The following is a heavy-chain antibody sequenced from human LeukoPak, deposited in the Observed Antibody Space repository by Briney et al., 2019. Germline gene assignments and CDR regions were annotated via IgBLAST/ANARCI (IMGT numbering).Heavy chain of an antibody. CDR3: ARVGSCSGGCCYALNWFDP. CDR1: GYSISSGYN. D-gene: IGHD2-15*01. Sequence: SETLSLTCAVSGYSISSGYNWGWIRQPPGKGLEWIGSIYHSGSTYYNPSLKSRVTISVDTSKNQFSLKLSSVTAADTAVYYCARVGSCSGGCCYALNWFDPWGQGTLVTVSS. V-gene: IGHV4-38-2*01. CDR2: IYHSGST. J-gene: IGHJ5*02.